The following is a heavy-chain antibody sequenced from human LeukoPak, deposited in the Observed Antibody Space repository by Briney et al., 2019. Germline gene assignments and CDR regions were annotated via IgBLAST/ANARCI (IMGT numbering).Heavy chain of an antibody. CDR1: GFTFSNYA. CDR3: ASTWNYLYFDY. D-gene: IGHD1-7*01. CDR2: IKRDGSEE. J-gene: IGHJ4*02. V-gene: IGHV3-7*01. Sequence: GGSLRLSCAASGFTFSNYAMSWVRQAPGKGLEWVASIKRDGSEEYYVDSVKGRFTISRDNAKNSVYLQMNSLRAEDTAGYYCASTWNYLYFDYWGQGTLVTVSS.